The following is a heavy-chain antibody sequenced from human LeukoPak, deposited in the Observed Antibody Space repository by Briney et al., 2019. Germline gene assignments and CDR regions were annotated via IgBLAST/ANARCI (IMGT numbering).Heavy chain of an antibody. V-gene: IGHV7-4-1*02. D-gene: IGHD6-6*01. Sequence: ASVKVSCKASGYTFSSYTMNWVRQAPGQGLEWMGWINTNTGNPTYAQVFTGRFVFSLDTSVSTAYLQISSLKAEDTAVYYCARDYVGGGARRDSSSSSFDYWGQGTLVTVSS. CDR2: INTNTGNP. CDR3: ARDYVGGGARRDSSSSSFDY. CDR1: GYTFSSYT. J-gene: IGHJ4*02.